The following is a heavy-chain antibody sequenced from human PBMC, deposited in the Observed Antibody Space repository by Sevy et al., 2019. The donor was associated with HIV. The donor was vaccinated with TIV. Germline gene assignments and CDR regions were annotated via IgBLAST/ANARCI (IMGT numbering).Heavy chain of an antibody. D-gene: IGHD3-22*01. CDR2: ISWNSGSI. CDR3: AKTGGGYYLGDAFDI. V-gene: IGHV3-9*01. CDR1: GFTFDDYA. Sequence: GGSLRLSCAASGFTFDDYAMHWVRQAPGKGLEWVSGISWNSGSIGYADSVKGRFTISRDNAKNSLYLQMNSLRAEDTALYYSAKTGGGYYLGDAFDIWGQGTMVTVSS. J-gene: IGHJ3*02.